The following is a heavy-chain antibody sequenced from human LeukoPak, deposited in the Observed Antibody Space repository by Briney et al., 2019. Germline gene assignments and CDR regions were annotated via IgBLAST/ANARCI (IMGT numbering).Heavy chain of an antibody. D-gene: IGHD3-22*01. J-gene: IGHJ4*02. CDR1: GYTFTSYA. CDR3: ARSPPYYYDSSGYFFDY. V-gene: IGHV1-3*01. CDR2: INAGNGNT. Sequence: ASVKVSCKASGYTFTSYAMHWVRQAPGQRLEWMGWINAGNGNTKYSQKFQGRVTITRDTSASTAYMELSSLRSEDTAVYYCARSPPYYYDSSGYFFDYWGQGTLVTVSS.